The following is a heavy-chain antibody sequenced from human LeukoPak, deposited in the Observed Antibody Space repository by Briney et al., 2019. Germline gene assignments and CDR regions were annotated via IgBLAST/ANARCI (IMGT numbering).Heavy chain of an antibody. CDR1: GDSISTYY. Sequence: MPSETLSLTCTVSGDSISTYYWSWIRQPPGKGLEWIGYIYYSGSTNYNPSLKSRVTISVDTSKNQFSLKLNSVTAADTAVYYCARAAAGTGGLFDYWGQGTLVTVSS. D-gene: IGHD6-13*01. J-gene: IGHJ4*02. CDR2: IYYSGST. CDR3: ARAAAGTGGLFDY. V-gene: IGHV4-59*08.